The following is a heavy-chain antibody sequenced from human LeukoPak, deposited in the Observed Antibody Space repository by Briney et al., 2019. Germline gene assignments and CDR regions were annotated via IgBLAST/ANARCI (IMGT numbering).Heavy chain of an antibody. CDR2: LYISGTS. D-gene: IGHD5-24*01. Sequence: SETLSLTCTVSGGSTSRYYWNWIRQPAGKGLEWIGRLYISGTSNYNPSLKSRVSISVDKSKNQFSLKLTSVTAADTAVYYCARGDGFNFDYWGQGTLVTVSS. J-gene: IGHJ4*02. CDR1: GGSTSRYY. V-gene: IGHV4-4*07. CDR3: ARGDGFNFDY.